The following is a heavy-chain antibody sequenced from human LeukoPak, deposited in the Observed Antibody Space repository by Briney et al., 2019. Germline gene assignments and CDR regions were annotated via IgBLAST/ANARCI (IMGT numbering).Heavy chain of an antibody. CDR2: INPSRGST. Sequence: ASVTVSCKASGYTFTSYYMHWVRQAPGQGLEWMGMINPSRGSTSYAQKFQARVTITRDTSTTTVYMELSSLRSEDTAVYYCALWELRNDAFDIWGQGTMVTVSS. V-gene: IGHV1-46*03. CDR1: GYTFTSYY. D-gene: IGHD1-26*01. CDR3: ALWELRNDAFDI. J-gene: IGHJ3*02.